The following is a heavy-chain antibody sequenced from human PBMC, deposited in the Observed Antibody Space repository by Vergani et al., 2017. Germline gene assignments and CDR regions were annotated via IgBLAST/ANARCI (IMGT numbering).Heavy chain of an antibody. V-gene: IGHV3-21*01. Sequence: EVQLVESGGGLVKPGGSLRLSCAASGFTFSSYSMNWVRQAPGKGLEWVSSISSSSSYIYYADSVKGRFTISRDNAKNSLYLQMNSLRAEDTAVYYCARELPGYSSGWCMDGWGQGTTVTVSS. D-gene: IGHD6-19*01. J-gene: IGHJ6*02. CDR1: GFTFSSYS. CDR2: ISSSSSYI. CDR3: ARELPGYSSGWCMDG.